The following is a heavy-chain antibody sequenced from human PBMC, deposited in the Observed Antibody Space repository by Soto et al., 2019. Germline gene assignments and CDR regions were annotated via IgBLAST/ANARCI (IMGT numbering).Heavy chain of an antibody. V-gene: IGHV1-46*01. J-gene: IGHJ4*02. D-gene: IGHD3-22*01. Sequence: QVQLVQSGAEVKKPGASVRVSCKASGYTFTSYYIHWVRQAPGQGLEGMGIINPSGDSISYAQKFQGRVTLTRDTPTNTVYMELSSLRSEDTALYYCAAYSFDSSGHYRGNYWGQGTLVTVSS. CDR3: AAYSFDSSGHYRGNY. CDR2: INPSGDSI. CDR1: GYTFTSYY.